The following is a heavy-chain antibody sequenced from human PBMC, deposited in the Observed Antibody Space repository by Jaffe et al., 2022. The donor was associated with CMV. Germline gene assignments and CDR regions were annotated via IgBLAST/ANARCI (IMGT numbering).Heavy chain of an antibody. CDR1: SGSITGYY. Sequence: QVQLQESGPGLVKPSETLSLTCTVSSGSITGYYWSWIRQPPGKGLEWIGYIYYSGNTNYNPSLKSRVTISVDTSKNQFSLKLTSVTAADTAIYYCARASRGQLSAFDFWGQGTMVTVSS. CDR2: IYYSGNT. CDR3: ARASRGQLSAFDF. J-gene: IGHJ3*01. D-gene: IGHD3-10*01. V-gene: IGHV4-59*01.